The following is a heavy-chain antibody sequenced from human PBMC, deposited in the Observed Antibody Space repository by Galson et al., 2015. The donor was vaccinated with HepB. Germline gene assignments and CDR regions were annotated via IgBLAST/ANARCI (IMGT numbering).Heavy chain of an antibody. CDR3: ARDRRGDMITFGGVIVTNWFDP. Sequence: SLRLSCAASGFTFSSYWMSWVRQAPGKGLEWVANIKQDGSEKYYVDSVKGRFTISRDNAKNSLYLQMNSLRAEDTAVYYCARDRRGDMITFGGVIVTNWFDPWGQGTLVTVSS. CDR2: IKQDGSEK. V-gene: IGHV3-7*01. CDR1: GFTFSSYW. D-gene: IGHD3-16*02. J-gene: IGHJ5*02.